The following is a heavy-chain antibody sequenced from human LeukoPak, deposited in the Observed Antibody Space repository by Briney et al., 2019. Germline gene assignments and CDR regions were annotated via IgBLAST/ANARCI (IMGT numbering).Heavy chain of an antibody. D-gene: IGHD3-10*01. CDR3: ARASRGYSGSGTYLYYFDH. J-gene: IGHJ4*02. CDR1: GYTFIIND. CDR2: MNPNNGNA. V-gene: IGHV1-8*01. Sequence: ASVKVSCKASGYTFIINDINWVRQATGQGLEGMGWMNPNNGNAGYAQKFQGRVTITRDTAISTAYMELSSLRSEDTAVYYCARASRGYSGSGTYLYYFDHWGQGTLVTVSS.